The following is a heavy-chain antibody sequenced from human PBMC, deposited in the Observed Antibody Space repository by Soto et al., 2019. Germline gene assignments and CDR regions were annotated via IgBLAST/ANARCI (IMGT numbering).Heavy chain of an antibody. J-gene: IGHJ5*02. V-gene: IGHV4-34*01. Sequence: SETLSLTCAVYGGSFSGYYWSWIRQPPGKGLEWIREINHSGSTNYNPSLKSRVTMSVDTSKNQFSLKLSSVTAADTAVYYCARDKATMTTVFWFDPWGQGTLVTVSS. D-gene: IGHD4-4*01. CDR3: ARDKATMTTVFWFDP. CDR2: INHSGST. CDR1: GGSFSGYY.